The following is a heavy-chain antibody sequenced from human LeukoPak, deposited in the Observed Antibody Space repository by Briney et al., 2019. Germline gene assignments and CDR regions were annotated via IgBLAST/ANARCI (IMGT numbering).Heavy chain of an antibody. V-gene: IGHV3-7*01. D-gene: IGHD6-19*01. CDR3: ARDSAVATYYGVDV. J-gene: IGHJ6*02. Sequence: GGSLRLSCGASGFTFRDYWMSWVRQAPGKGLAWVANIQSDGNEKNYIDSVQGRFTISRDNAKTSLYLQMNSLRAEDTAVYYCARDSAVATYYGVDVWGQGTTVTVSS. CDR2: IQSDGNEK. CDR1: GFTFRDYW.